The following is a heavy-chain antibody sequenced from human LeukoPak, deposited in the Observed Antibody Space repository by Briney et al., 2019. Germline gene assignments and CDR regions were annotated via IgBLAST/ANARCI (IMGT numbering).Heavy chain of an antibody. CDR3: ARTGGSCYLCDWFDP. CDR2: IYYSGRT. V-gene: IGHV4-59*12. D-gene: IGHD2-15*01. CDR1: GGSINSYY. J-gene: IGHJ5*02. Sequence: SETLSLTCTLSGGSINSYYWSWIRQPPGKGLEWIGYIYYSGRTNYNPFLRSRVTISVDRSRNQFSLELRSVTAADTAVYYCARTGGSCYLCDWFDPRGQGTLVTVSS.